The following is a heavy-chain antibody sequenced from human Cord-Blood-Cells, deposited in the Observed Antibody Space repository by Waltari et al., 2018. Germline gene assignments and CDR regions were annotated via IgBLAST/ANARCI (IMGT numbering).Heavy chain of an antibody. V-gene: IGHV1-24*01. D-gene: IGHD6-19*01. Sequence: QVQLVQSGAEVKKPGASVKVSCKVSGYTLTELSMHWVRQAPGKGLEWMGGLGPEEGETSYAQKFQGRVTRTEDTSTDTAYMELSSLRAEDTAVYYCATDRGSIAVAGTYFQHWGQGTLVTVSS. J-gene: IGHJ1*01. CDR2: LGPEEGET. CDR1: GYTLTELS. CDR3: ATDRGSIAVAGTYFQH.